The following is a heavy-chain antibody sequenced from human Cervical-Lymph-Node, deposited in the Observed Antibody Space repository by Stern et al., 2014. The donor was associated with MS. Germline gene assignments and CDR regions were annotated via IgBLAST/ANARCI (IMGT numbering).Heavy chain of an antibody. J-gene: IGHJ5*01. CDR3: ARDDSARPAYKT. CDR2: VRTKAYGEAT. V-gene: IGHV3-49*05. CDR1: GFIFGDYD. Sequence: EVQLEESGGGLVKPGRSLRLSCTTSGFIFGDYDMYWFRQAPGKGPEWVSLVRTKAYGEATEYAASVKGRFAMSRDDSKSIAYLQMNSLEIADTGVYYCARDDSARPAYKTWGQGTLVTVSS. D-gene: IGHD2-21*01.